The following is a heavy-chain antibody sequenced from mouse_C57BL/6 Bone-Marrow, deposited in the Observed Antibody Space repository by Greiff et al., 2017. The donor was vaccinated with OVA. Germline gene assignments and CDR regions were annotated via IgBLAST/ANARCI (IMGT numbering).Heavy chain of an antibody. Sequence: EVQLVESGGGLVKPGGSLKLSCAASGFTFSDYGMHWVRQAPEKGLEWVAYISSGSSTIYYADTVKGRFTISRDNAKNTLFLQMTSLRSEDTAMYYCARRWLLRGSAMDYWGQGTSVTVSS. CDR3: ARRWLLRGSAMDY. J-gene: IGHJ4*01. CDR1: GFTFSDYG. V-gene: IGHV5-17*01. CDR2: ISSGSSTI. D-gene: IGHD2-3*01.